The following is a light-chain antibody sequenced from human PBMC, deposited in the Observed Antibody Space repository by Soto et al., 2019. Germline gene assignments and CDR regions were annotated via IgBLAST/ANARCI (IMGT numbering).Light chain of an antibody. Sequence: DVPMTQSPSSLSASVGDRVTITCQASQDISNYLNWYQQKPGKAPKLLIYDASNLETGVPSRFSGIGSGTDFTFTISSLQPEDNATYYCQQYDNLPLTFGGGTKVEIK. V-gene: IGKV1-33*01. CDR1: QDISNY. J-gene: IGKJ4*02. CDR3: QQYDNLPLT. CDR2: DAS.